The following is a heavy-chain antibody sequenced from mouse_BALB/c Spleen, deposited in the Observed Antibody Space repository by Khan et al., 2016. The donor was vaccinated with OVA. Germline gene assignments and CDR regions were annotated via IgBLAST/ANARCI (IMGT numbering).Heavy chain of an antibody. D-gene: IGHD3-3*01. V-gene: IGHV3-6*02. CDR3: ARGDPLFAY. Sequence: EVQLQESGPGLVKPSQSLSLTCSVTGYSITSGYYWNWIRQFPGNKLEWMGYISYDGSNNYNPSLKNRISITRDTSKNQFFLKLNSVTTEDTATYYCARGDPLFAYWGQGTLVTVSA. J-gene: IGHJ3*01. CDR2: ISYDGSN. CDR1: GYSITSGYY.